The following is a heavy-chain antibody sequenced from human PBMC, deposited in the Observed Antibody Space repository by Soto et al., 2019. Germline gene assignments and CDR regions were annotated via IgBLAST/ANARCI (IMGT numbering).Heavy chain of an antibody. Sequence: PGGSLRVSCAASGFTFDDYAMHWVRQAPGKGLEWVSGISWNSGSIGYADSVKGRFTISRDNAKNSLYLQMNSLRAEDTALYYCATAIGGIAAGPRFDPWCQGS. CDR1: GFTFDDYA. V-gene: IGHV3-9*01. CDR3: ATAIGGIAAGPRFDP. CDR2: ISWNSGSI. J-gene: IGHJ5*02. D-gene: IGHD6-13*01.